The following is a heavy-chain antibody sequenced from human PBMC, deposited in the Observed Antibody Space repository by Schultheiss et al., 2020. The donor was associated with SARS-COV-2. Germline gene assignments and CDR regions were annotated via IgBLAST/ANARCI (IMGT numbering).Heavy chain of an antibody. CDR1: GFTFSSYS. CDR3: ARVGGWYSSSWYGMDV. V-gene: IGHV3-21*04. CDR2: ISSSSSYI. Sequence: GGSLRLSCAASGFTFSSYSMNWVRQAPGKGLEWVSSISSSSSYIYYADSVKGRFTISRDNAKNSLYLQMNSLRAEDTAVYYCARVGGWYSSSWYGMDVWGQGTTVTVSS. D-gene: IGHD6-13*01. J-gene: IGHJ6*02.